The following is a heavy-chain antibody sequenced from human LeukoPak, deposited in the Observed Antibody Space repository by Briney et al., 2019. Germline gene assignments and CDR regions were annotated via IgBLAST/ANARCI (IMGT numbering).Heavy chain of an antibody. Sequence: GGSLRLSCAASEFTFSNYGMHWVRQAPGKGLEWVAFIRYDGTNKYYADSVKGRFTISRDNSNNTLYLKMNSLRGEDTAVYYCARHNSSGWYPDYYYYYMDVWGKGTTVTISS. CDR1: EFTFSNYG. CDR3: ARHNSSGWYPDYYYYYMDV. D-gene: IGHD6-19*01. J-gene: IGHJ6*03. CDR2: IRYDGTNK. V-gene: IGHV3-30*02.